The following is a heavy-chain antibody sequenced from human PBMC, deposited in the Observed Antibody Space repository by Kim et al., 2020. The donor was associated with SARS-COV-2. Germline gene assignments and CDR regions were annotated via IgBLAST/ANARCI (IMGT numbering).Heavy chain of an antibody. CDR3: ARVTSLEGLRYFDWLLTGHYFDY. CDR1: GYTFTSYG. D-gene: IGHD3-9*01. V-gene: IGHV1-18*04. J-gene: IGHJ4*02. CDR2: ISAYNGNT. Sequence: ASVKVSCKASGYTFTSYGISWVRQAPGQGLEWMGWISAYNGNTNYAQKLQGRVTMTTDTSTSTAYMELRSLRSDDTAMYYCARVTSLEGLRYFDWLLTGHYFDYWGQGTLVTVSS.